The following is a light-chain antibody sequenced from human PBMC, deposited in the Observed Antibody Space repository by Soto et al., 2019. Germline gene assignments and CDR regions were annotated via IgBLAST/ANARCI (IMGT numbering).Light chain of an antibody. CDR1: QSVSNN. CDR2: GAS. CDR3: QHYNNWWT. V-gene: IGKV3-15*01. Sequence: EIVMTQSPATLSVSPGERATLSCRASQSVSNNLAWYQKKPGQAPRLLIYGASTRATGIPARFSGSGSGTEITLTISRLQFDDFAVYYCQHYNNWWTFGQGTRVEIK. J-gene: IGKJ1*01.